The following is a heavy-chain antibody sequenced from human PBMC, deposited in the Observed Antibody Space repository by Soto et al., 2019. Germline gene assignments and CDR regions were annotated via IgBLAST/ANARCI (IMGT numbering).Heavy chain of an antibody. CDR2: ISPSTSE. Sequence: PGGSLRLSCAASGFTFSNYSMNWVRQAPGKGPEWVSHISPSTSEYYADSVKGRFTVSRDNAKNSMSLQMNSLRAEDTALYYCVRDKPVGEAARPYSWGQGTLVTVSS. J-gene: IGHJ4*02. V-gene: IGHV3-48*01. D-gene: IGHD6-13*01. CDR3: VRDKPVGEAARPYS. CDR1: GFTFSNYS.